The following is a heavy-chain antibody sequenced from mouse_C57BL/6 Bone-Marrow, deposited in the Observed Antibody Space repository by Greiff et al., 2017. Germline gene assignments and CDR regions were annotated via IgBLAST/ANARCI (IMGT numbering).Heavy chain of an antibody. J-gene: IGHJ3*01. D-gene: IGHD2-3*01. CDR3: ARMRGYDGYYGFAY. CDR1: GFSLSTFGMG. CDR2: IWWDDDK. Sequence: QVTLKVSGPGILQPSQTLSLTCSFSGFSLSTFGMGVGWIRQPSGKGLEWLAHIWWDDDKYYHPALKSRLTISTDTSKNQVFLKIANVDTADTATYYCARMRGYDGYYGFAYWGQGTLVTVSA. V-gene: IGHV8-8*01.